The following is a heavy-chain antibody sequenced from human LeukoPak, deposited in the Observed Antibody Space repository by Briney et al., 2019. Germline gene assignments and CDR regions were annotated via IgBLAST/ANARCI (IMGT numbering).Heavy chain of an antibody. D-gene: IGHD3-3*01. CDR1: GFTFSSYG. CDR2: IWYDGSNK. J-gene: IGHJ4*02. V-gene: IGHV3-33*01. CDR3: ARDGSFWRGYPYYFDY. Sequence: GGSLRLSCAASGFTFSSYGMHWVRQAPGKGLEWVALIWYDGSNKYYADSVKGRFTISRDNSKNTLYLQVNSLRAEDTAVYYCARDGSFWRGYPYYFDYWGQGTLVTVSS.